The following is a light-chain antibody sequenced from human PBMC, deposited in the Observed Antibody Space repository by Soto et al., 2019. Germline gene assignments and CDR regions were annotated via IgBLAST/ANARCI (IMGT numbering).Light chain of an antibody. CDR2: GAF. J-gene: IGKJ5*01. CDR1: ESVRSSY. Sequence: EIVLTQSPGTLSLSPGERATLSCRASESVRSSYLAWYQQKPGQAPRLLIYGAFNRATGIPARFSGSGSGTEFTLTISSLQSEDFAVYYCQQYNNWPPITFGQGTRLEIK. V-gene: IGKV3-15*01. CDR3: QQYNNWPPIT.